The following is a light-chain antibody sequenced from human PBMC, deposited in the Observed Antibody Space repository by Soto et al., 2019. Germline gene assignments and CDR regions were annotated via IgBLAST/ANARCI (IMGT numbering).Light chain of an antibody. V-gene: IGKV1-5*03. CDR3: QQYNTYT. J-gene: IGKJ5*01. CDR1: QSISSW. Sequence: DIQMTQSPSTLSASVGDRVTITCRASQSISSWLAWYQQKPGKAPKLLIYKASSLESGVPSRCSGSGSGTEFTLTISSLQPYDFASYYCQQYNTYTFGQGTRREIK. CDR2: KAS.